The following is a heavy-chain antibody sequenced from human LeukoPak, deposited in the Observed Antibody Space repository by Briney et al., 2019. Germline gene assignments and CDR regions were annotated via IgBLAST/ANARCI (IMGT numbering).Heavy chain of an antibody. D-gene: IGHD6-19*01. CDR1: GGSISGYY. J-gene: IGHJ4*02. CDR3: ARGVGSGWSDY. Sequence: PSETLSLTCTVSGGSISGYYWTWIRQSPGKGLEWIGYVSSTGSTNYTPSLKSRVTISIDTSKSQFSLMLTSVTAADTGVYYCARGVGSGWSDYWGQGTLVTVSS. CDR2: VSSTGST. V-gene: IGHV4-59*01.